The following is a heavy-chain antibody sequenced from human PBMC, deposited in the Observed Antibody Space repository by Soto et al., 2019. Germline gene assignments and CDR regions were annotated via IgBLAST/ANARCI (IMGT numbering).Heavy chain of an antibody. CDR3: AKDRDIVVVVAHYYYYGMDV. CDR2: ISGSGGST. CDR1: GFTFSSYA. J-gene: IGHJ6*02. Sequence: PGGSLRLSCAASGFTFSSYAMSWVRQAPGEGLEWVSAISGSGGSTYYADSVKGRFTISRDNSKNTLYLQMNSLRAEDTAVYYCAKDRDIVVVVAHYYYYGMDVWGQGTTDTVS. V-gene: IGHV3-23*01. D-gene: IGHD2-15*01.